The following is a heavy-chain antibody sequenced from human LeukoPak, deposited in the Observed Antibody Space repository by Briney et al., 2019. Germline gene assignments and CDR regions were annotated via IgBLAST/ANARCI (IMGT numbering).Heavy chain of an antibody. J-gene: IGHJ4*02. D-gene: IGHD5-24*01. V-gene: IGHV4-39*01. Sequence: SETLSITCTVSGGSISSSYYYWGWIRQPPGKGLEWIGSIYYSGSTYYNPSLKSRATISVDTSKNQFSLILNSVTAADTAVYYCASQMATINYWGQGTLVTVSS. CDR3: ASQMATINY. CDR2: IYYSGST. CDR1: GGSISSSYYY.